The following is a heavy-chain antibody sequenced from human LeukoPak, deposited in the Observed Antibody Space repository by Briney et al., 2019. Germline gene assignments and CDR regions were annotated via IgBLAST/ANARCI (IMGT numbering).Heavy chain of an antibody. D-gene: IGHD1-26*01. Sequence: GGSLRLSCAASGFTFSDHYMDWVRQAPGKGLEWVGRTRNRADSYTTEYAASVKGRFTISRDDSKNSLYLQMNSLKTEDTAVYYCARVPIVGATLDYWGRGTLVTVSS. J-gene: IGHJ4*02. CDR1: GFTFSDHY. CDR2: TRNRADSYTT. CDR3: ARVPIVGATLDY. V-gene: IGHV3-72*01.